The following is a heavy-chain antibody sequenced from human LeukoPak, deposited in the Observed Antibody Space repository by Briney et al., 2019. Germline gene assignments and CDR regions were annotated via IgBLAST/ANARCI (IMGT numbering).Heavy chain of an antibody. Sequence: SETLSLTCTMSGGSISPYYWSWIRQPPGKGLEWIAYIFHSGTTKYNPSLKSRVAISLDTPKSQFSLKLHSVTASDTAVYYCARGGYYYLDVWGGGTTVTVSS. CDR1: GGSISPYY. V-gene: IGHV4-59*01. J-gene: IGHJ6*03. CDR3: ARGGYYYLDV. CDR2: IFHSGTT.